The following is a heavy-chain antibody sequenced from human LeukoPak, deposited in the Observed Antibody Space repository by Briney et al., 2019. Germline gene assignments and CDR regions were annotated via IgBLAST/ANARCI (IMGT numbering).Heavy chain of an antibody. CDR3: AREGTLWFGRRKSGFDY. D-gene: IGHD3-10*01. J-gene: IGHJ4*02. Sequence: ASVKVSCKASGYTFTSYGISWVRQAPGQGLEWMGWISAYNGNTNYAQKLQGRVTMTTDTSTSTAYMELRSLRSDDTAVYYCAREGTLWFGRRKSGFDYWGQGTLVTVSS. CDR1: GYTFTSYG. V-gene: IGHV1-18*01. CDR2: ISAYNGNT.